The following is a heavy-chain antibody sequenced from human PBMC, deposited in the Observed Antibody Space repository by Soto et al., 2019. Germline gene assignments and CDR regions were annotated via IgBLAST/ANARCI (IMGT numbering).Heavy chain of an antibody. CDR2: IKQDGSET. V-gene: IGHV3-7*01. J-gene: IGHJ1*01. Sequence: PGGSLRLSCAASGFTFSDYWMSWVRQAPGKGPEWVANIKQDGSETYYPDSVRGRFTVSRDNAKNSLYLQLNSLRAEDTAVYYCARAHGRGHYGPLADWGQGTLVTVSS. D-gene: IGHD3-22*01. CDR3: ARAHGRGHYGPLAD. CDR1: GFTFSDYW.